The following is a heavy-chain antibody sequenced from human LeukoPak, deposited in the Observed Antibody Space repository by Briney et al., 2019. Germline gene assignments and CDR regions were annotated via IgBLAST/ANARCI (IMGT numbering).Heavy chain of an antibody. Sequence: SETLSLTCAVYGGSFSNYYWSWIRQPPGKGLEWIGEINDSGRTNYNPSLMSRVTVSVDTSKNQFSLRLTSVTATDTAVYYCARRWDYGRNYYIDVWGKGATVSVSS. CDR2: INDSGRT. V-gene: IGHV4-34*01. CDR3: ARRWDYGRNYYIDV. CDR1: GGSFSNYY. J-gene: IGHJ6*03. D-gene: IGHD4-17*01.